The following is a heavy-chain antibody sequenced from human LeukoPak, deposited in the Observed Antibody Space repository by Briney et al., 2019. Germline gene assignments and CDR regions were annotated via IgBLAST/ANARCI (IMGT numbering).Heavy chain of an antibody. Sequence: GGSLRLSCAASGFTFDDYTMPWVRQAPGKGLEWVSLISWDGGSTYYADSVKGRFTISRDNSKNSLYLQMNSLRTEDTALYYCAKDHEYSSSSGYFDYWGQGTLVTVSS. CDR3: AKDHEYSSSSGYFDY. V-gene: IGHV3-43*01. D-gene: IGHD6-6*01. CDR1: GFTFDDYT. CDR2: ISWDGGST. J-gene: IGHJ4*02.